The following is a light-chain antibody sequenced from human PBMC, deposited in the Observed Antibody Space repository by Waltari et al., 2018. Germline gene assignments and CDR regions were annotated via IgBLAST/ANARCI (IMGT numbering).Light chain of an antibody. J-gene: IGKJ4*01. Sequence: DIVMTQSPLPLPVTPGEQASIPCRASQRLVITITYNYLDWYLQKPGQSPQLLIYLVSRRASGVPDRFSGSGSGTDFTLNISSVEAEDVGVYYCMQNHSTPLTFGGGTTVEIK. CDR2: LVS. CDR1: QRLVITITYNY. CDR3: MQNHSTPLT. V-gene: IGKV2-28*01.